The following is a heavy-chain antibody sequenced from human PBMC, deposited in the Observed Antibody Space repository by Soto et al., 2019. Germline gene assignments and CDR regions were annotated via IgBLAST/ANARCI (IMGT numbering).Heavy chain of an antibody. V-gene: IGHV1-3*01. D-gene: IGHD6-6*01. Sequence: QVQLVQSGAEVKKPGASVKVSCKASGYTFTSYAMHWVRQAPGQRLEWMGWINAGNGNTKYSQKFQGRVTITRDTSASTAYMELSSLRSEDTAVYYCAREVIAARPRLGFDYWGQGTLVTVSS. CDR1: GYTFTSYA. CDR3: AREVIAARPRLGFDY. CDR2: INAGNGNT. J-gene: IGHJ4*02.